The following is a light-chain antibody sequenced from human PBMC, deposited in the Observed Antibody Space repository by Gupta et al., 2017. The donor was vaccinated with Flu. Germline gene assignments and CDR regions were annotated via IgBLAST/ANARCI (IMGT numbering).Light chain of an antibody. Sequence: DIQMTQPPSTLSASIGDRVTITCRASQNISFWLAWYQQRPGKAPKLLIFKASFLQPGVPPRFRGNGSETDFTLTIDTLQSDDFASYYCQQDLTFSRTFGQGT. J-gene: IGKJ1*01. CDR2: KAS. CDR3: QQDLTFSRT. V-gene: IGKV1-5*03. CDR1: QNISFW.